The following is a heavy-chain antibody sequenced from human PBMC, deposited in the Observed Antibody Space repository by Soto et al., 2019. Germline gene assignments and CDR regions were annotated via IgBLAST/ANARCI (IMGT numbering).Heavy chain of an antibody. CDR1: GGSISYYY. V-gene: IGHV4-59*01. J-gene: IGHJ6*02. D-gene: IGHD6-13*01. Sequence: SETLSLTCTVSGGSISYYYWNWMRQSPGKGLEWIGYIFYSGSTHYNPSLKSRVTISIDTSKNQFSLRLTSVTAADTAVYFCARGSPPSKYGLDVWGQGTTVTVSS. CDR3: ARGSPPSKYGLDV. CDR2: IFYSGST.